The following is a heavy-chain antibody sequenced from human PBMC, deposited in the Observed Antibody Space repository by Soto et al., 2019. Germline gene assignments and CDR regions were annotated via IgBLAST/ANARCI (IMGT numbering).Heavy chain of an antibody. V-gene: IGHV3-7*01. CDR1: GFTFSSYW. CDR2: IKQDGSEK. D-gene: IGHD3-22*01. CDR3: ARGYYDSSGPLDY. Sequence: GGSLRLSCAASGFTFSSYWMSWVRQAPGKGLEWVANIKQDGSEKYYVDSVKGRFTISRDNAKNSLYLQMNSLRAEDTAVYYCARGYYDSSGPLDYWGQGTLVTVSS. J-gene: IGHJ4*02.